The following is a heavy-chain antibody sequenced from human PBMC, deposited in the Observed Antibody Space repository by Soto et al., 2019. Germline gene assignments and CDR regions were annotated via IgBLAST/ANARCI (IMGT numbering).Heavy chain of an antibody. D-gene: IGHD2-15*01. Sequence: GGALRLSCAASGFAFSSEWMHWVRQAPGKGLVWVSRIDPYDTGITYADSVKGRFTISRDNAKNTLYLQMNSLRAEDTAVYYCTSDTFGARDSWGQGTLVTVSS. J-gene: IGHJ4*02. CDR3: TSDTFGARDS. CDR2: IDPYDTGI. V-gene: IGHV3-74*01. CDR1: GFAFSSEW.